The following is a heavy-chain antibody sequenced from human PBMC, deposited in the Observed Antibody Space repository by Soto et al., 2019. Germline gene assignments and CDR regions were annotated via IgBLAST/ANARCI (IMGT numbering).Heavy chain of an antibody. CDR2: IGAHNGNT. D-gene: IGHD1-1*01. CDR3: ARGRYGDY. Sequence: QVHLVQSGAEVKKPGASVKVSCKASGYTFTSYGITWVRQAPGQGLEWMGWIGAHNGNTDYAQKLQGRVIVTRDTSTSTAYMELRSLGSDDTAVYYCARGRYGDYWGQGALVTVSS. J-gene: IGHJ4*02. CDR1: GYTFTSYG. V-gene: IGHV1-18*01.